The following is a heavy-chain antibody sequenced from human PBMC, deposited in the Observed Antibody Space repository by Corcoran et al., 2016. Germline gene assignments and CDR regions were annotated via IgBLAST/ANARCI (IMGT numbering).Heavy chain of an antibody. D-gene: IGHD3-10*01. CDR2: LNTANGDT. J-gene: IGHJ4*02. CDR1: GYTFTYYA. Sequence: QVQLVQSATEVKKPGASVKVSCKASGYTFTYYAMHWVRQAPGQSLEWMGWLNTANGDTKYSQKFQDRLTITRDTSASTTYMDLSSLRSEDTAIYYCARDRAVIATGGGPVGDWGQGTLVTVSS. CDR3: ARDRAVIATGGGPVGD. V-gene: IGHV1-3*04.